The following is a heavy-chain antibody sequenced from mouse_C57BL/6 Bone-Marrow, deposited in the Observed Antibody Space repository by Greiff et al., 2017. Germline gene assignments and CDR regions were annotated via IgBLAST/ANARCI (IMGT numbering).Heavy chain of an antibody. CDR1: GYSITSGYY. CDR3: ASGYYVLPFDY. D-gene: IGHD2-3*01. V-gene: IGHV3-6*01. CDR2: ISYDGSN. J-gene: IGHJ2*01. Sequence: DSGPGLVKPSQSLSLTCSVTGYSITSGYYWNWIRQFPGNKLEWMGYISYDGSNNYNPSLKNRISITRDTSENQFLLKLNSVTTEDTATYYCASGYYVLPFDYWGQGTTLTVSS.